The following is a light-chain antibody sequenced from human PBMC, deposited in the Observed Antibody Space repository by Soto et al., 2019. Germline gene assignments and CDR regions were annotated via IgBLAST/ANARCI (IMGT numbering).Light chain of an antibody. Sequence: QSALTQPASVSGSPGQSITISCTGTSSDVGGHNYVSWYQQHPGTAPKLMIYEVTNRPSGVSNRFSGSKSGNTASLTISGLQAEDEADYYCSSYAGSNNYVFGTGTKLTVL. CDR2: EVT. CDR3: SSYAGSNNYV. V-gene: IGLV2-14*01. CDR1: SSDVGGHNY. J-gene: IGLJ1*01.